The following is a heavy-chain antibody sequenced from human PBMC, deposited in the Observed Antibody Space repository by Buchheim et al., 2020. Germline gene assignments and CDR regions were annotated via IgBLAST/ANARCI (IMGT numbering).Heavy chain of an antibody. Sequence: VQLVESGGGVVQPGRSLRLSCAASGFTFSSYWMSWARQAPGKGLEWVANIKQDGSEKYYVDSVKGRFTVSRDNAKNSLYLQMNSLRAEDTAVYYCARALWFGELLSPFGYWGQGTL. CDR3: ARALWFGELLSPFGY. V-gene: IGHV3-7*03. J-gene: IGHJ4*02. CDR1: GFTFSSYW. D-gene: IGHD3-10*01. CDR2: IKQDGSEK.